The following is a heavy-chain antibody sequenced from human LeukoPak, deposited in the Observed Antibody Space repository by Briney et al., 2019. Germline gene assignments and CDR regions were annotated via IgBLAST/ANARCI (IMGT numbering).Heavy chain of an antibody. J-gene: IGHJ4*02. CDR3: AKNPISGSYGKNLLLNYYFDY. V-gene: IGHV3-23*01. CDR1: GFTFSSYA. Sequence: GGSLRLSCAASGFTFSSYAMSWVRQAPGKGLEWASAISGSGGSTYYADSVKGRFTISRDNSKNTLYLQMNSLRAEDTAVYYCAKNPISGSYGKNLLLNYYFDYWGQGTLVTVSS. CDR2: ISGSGGST. D-gene: IGHD1-26*01.